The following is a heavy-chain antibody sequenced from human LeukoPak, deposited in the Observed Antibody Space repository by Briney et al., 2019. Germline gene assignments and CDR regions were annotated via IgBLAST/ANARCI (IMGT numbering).Heavy chain of an antibody. CDR1: GFTFSSYS. V-gene: IGHV3-21*04. CDR2: ISSSSSYI. Sequence: PGGSLRLSCAASGFTFSSYSMNWVRQAPGKGLEWVSSISSSSSYIYYADSVKGRFTISRDNSKNTLYLQMNSLRAEDTAVYYCARLLYHDSSGYYQYWGQGTLVTVSS. D-gene: IGHD3-22*01. J-gene: IGHJ4*02. CDR3: ARLLYHDSSGYYQY.